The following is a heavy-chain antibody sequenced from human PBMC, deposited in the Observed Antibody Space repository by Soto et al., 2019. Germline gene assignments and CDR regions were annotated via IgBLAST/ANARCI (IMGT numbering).Heavy chain of an antibody. Sequence: SGPTLAHPPRTLTLTCTFSGFSLSTSGMRVSWIRQPPGKALEWLARIDWDDDKLYSTSLKTRLTISKDTSKNQVVLTMTNMDPVDTATYYCARSRVAAGNRWFDPWGQGTLVTVSS. V-gene: IGHV2-70*04. J-gene: IGHJ5*02. CDR1: GFSLSTSGMR. D-gene: IGHD6-13*01. CDR2: IDWDDDK. CDR3: ARSRVAAGNRWFDP.